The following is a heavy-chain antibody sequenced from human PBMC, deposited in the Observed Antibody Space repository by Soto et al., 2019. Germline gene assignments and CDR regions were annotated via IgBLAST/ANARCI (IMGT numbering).Heavy chain of an antibody. D-gene: IGHD3-10*01. J-gene: IGHJ4*02. CDR1: GFTFSDHY. CDR3: ASDPFYYASYY. Sequence: GGSLRLSCTTSGFTFSDHYMTWIRQAPGKGLEWVSYISQTGSTIYYADSVKGRFTASRDNAHNSLFLQMSSLRAEDTAVYYCASDPFYYASYYWGQGTLVTV. CDR2: ISQTGSTI. V-gene: IGHV3-11*01.